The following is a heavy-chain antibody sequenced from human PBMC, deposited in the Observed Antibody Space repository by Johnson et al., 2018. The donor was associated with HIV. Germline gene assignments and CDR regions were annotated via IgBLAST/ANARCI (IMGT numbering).Heavy chain of an antibody. CDR1: GFTFSSYA. CDR2: ISYDGSNK. CDR3: ARVLGEYAFDI. Sequence: VQLVESGGGLVQPGGSLRLSCAASGFTFSSYAMHWVRQAPGKGLEWVAVISYDGSNKYYADSVKGRFTISRDNSKNTLYLQMNSLRAEDTAVHYCARVLGEYAFDIWGQGTMVTVSS. D-gene: IGHD3-16*01. V-gene: IGHV3-30-3*01. J-gene: IGHJ3*02.